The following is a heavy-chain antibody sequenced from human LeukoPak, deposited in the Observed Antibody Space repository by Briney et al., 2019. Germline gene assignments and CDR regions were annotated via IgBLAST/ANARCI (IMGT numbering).Heavy chain of an antibody. Sequence: GGSLRLSCAASGFTFSSYGMSWVRQAPGKGLEWVSAISGSGGSTYYADSVKGRFTISRDNSKNTLYLQMNSLRAEDTAVYYCAKGGNWNGLSYFDYWGQGTLVTVSS. CDR1: GFTFSSYG. V-gene: IGHV3-23*01. D-gene: IGHD1-1*01. CDR2: ISGSGGST. CDR3: AKGGNWNGLSYFDY. J-gene: IGHJ4*02.